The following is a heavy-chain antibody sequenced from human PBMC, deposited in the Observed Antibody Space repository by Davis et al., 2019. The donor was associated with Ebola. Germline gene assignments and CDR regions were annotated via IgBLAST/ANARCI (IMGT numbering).Heavy chain of an antibody. V-gene: IGHV3-7*01. D-gene: IGHD6-25*01. CDR2: IKEDGSEK. CDR1: GFTFSSYW. J-gene: IGHJ6*04. CDR3: AKAAAYGMDV. Sequence: GESLKISCAASGFTFSSYWMRWVRQAPGKGLEWVANIKEDGSEKYYVDSVKGRFIISRDNAKNTLYLQMNSLRGEDTAVYYCAKAAAYGMDVWGKGTTVSVSS.